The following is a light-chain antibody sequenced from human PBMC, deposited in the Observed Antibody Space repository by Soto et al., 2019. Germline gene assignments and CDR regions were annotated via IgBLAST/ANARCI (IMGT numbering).Light chain of an antibody. CDR3: MEGTHWPLT. J-gene: IGKJ5*01. CDR1: QSLVFTDGNTY. CDR2: KVS. V-gene: IGKV2-30*01. Sequence: DIVMTQSPLSLAVTLGQPASISCTSSQSLVFTDGNTYLNWFQQRPGQPPRSLIYKVSHRDSGVPDRFSGSGSGTDFTLKISRVEADDVGIYYCMEGTHWPLTFGQGTRREIK.